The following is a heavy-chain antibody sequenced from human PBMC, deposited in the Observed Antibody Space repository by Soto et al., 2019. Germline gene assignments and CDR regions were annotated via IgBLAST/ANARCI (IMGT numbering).Heavy chain of an antibody. V-gene: IGHV3-53*01. Sequence: GGSLRLSCAASGFTVSSNYMSWVRQAPGKXLEWVSVIYSGGSTYYADSVKGRFTISRDNSKNTLYLQMNSLRAEDTAVYYCASKTVAGTSAYYYYGMDVWGQGTTVTVYS. CDR1: GFTVSSNY. CDR3: ASKTVAGTSAYYYYGMDV. J-gene: IGHJ6*02. D-gene: IGHD6-19*01. CDR2: IYSGGST.